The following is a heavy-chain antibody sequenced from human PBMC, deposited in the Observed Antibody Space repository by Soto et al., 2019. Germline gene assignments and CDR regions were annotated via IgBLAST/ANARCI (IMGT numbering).Heavy chain of an antibody. Sequence: QVQLVESGGGVVQPGRSLRLSCASSGFTFSSYGMHWVRQAPGKGLEWVAVISYDGSNKYYADSVKGRFTISRDNSKNXLXLXXNSLRAEDTAVYYCAKDAEGYCSGGSCYRGNHFDYWGQGTLVTVSS. CDR2: ISYDGSNK. CDR1: GFTFSSYG. V-gene: IGHV3-30*18. CDR3: AKDAEGYCSGGSCYRGNHFDY. J-gene: IGHJ4*02. D-gene: IGHD2-15*01.